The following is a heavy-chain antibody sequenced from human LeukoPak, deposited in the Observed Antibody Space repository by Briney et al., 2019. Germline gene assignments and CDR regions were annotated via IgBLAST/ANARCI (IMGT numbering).Heavy chain of an antibody. CDR3: ARGPYSSGWYPGAYYYYMDV. J-gene: IGHJ6*03. CDR1: GYTFTDYY. Sequence: ASVKVSCKASGYTFTDYYLHWVRQAPGQGLEWMGWINPNNGGTNYAQKFQGRVTMTRDTPISTTYMELSRLRSDDTAVYYCARGPYSSGWYPGAYYYYMDVWGKGTTVTVSS. D-gene: IGHD6-19*01. V-gene: IGHV1-2*02. CDR2: INPNNGGT.